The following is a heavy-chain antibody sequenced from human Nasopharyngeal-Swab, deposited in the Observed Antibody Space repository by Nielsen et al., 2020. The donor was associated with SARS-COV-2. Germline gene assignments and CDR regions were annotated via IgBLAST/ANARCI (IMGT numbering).Heavy chain of an antibody. CDR3: ARGGSSLGANLEDP. Sequence: ASVKVSRKASGYTFINHDINWVRQSTGQGLEWMGWMTPNSGNTGYAQKFQGRVTMTRNTSTRTAYLELRSLRSEDTAVYYCARGGSSLGANLEDPWGQGTLVIVSS. D-gene: IGHD3-10*01. V-gene: IGHV1-8*01. CDR1: GYTFINHD. CDR2: MTPNSGNT. J-gene: IGHJ5*02.